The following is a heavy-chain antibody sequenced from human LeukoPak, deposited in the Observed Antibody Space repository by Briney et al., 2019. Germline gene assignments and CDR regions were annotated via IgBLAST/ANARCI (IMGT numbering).Heavy chain of an antibody. Sequence: SETLSLTCTVSGGSISSSSYYWGWIGQPPGKGLEWIGSIYYSGSTYYNPSLKSRVTISVDTSKNQFSLKLSSVTAADTAVYYCARHLVRDIVVVPAALDYWGQGTLVTVSS. CDR3: ARHLVRDIVVVPAALDY. CDR2: IYYSGST. V-gene: IGHV4-39*01. D-gene: IGHD2-2*01. CDR1: GGSISSSSYY. J-gene: IGHJ4*02.